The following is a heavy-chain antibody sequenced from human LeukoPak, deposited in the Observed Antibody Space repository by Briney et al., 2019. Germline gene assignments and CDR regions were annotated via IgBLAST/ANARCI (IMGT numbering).Heavy chain of an antibody. D-gene: IGHD6-19*01. CDR3: ARGSAVAGTGY. V-gene: IGHV4-38-2*02. Sequence: SEXXSXXCTVSGYSISSGYYWGWIRQPPGXXLAWIGSIYHSGSTYYNPSLKSRVTISVDTSKNQFSLKLSSVTAADTAVYYCARGSAVAGTGYWGQGTLVTVSS. J-gene: IGHJ4*02. CDR1: GYSISSGYY. CDR2: IYHSGST.